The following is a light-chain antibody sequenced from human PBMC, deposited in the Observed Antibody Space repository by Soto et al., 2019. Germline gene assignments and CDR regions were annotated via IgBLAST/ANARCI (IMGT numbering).Light chain of an antibody. CDR1: SSNIGNNY. Sequence: QSVLTQPPSVSAAPGQKVTISCSGSSSNIGNNYVSWYQQLPGTAPKLLIYDNNKRPPGIPDRFSGSKSGTSGTLDIAGLQAGDEADYYCATWDYSLTGEVFGGGTKLTVL. CDR3: ATWDYSLTGEV. CDR2: DNN. V-gene: IGLV1-51*01. J-gene: IGLJ3*02.